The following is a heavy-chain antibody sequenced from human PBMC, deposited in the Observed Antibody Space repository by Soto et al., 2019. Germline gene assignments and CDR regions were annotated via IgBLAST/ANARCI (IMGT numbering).Heavy chain of an antibody. D-gene: IGHD5-12*01. CDR3: ARGGGRVATPWFDP. CDR1: GFTFSSYD. J-gene: IGHJ5*02. CDR2: IGTAGDT. Sequence: EVQLVESGGGLVQPGGSLRLSCAASGFTFSSYDMHWVRQATGKGLEWVSAIGTAGDTYYPGSVKGRFTISRENAKNSLSLQMNSLTAADTAVYYCARGGGRVATPWFDPWGQGTLVTVSS. V-gene: IGHV3-13*04.